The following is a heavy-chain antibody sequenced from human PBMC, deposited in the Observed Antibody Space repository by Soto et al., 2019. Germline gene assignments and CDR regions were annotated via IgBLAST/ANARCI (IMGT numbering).Heavy chain of an antibody. CDR3: ARVKGYSYGYFEVGMDV. J-gene: IGHJ6*02. Sequence: QVQLVQSGAEVKKPGASVKVSCKASGYTFTSYDINWVRQATGQGLEWMGWMNPNSGNTGYAQKFQGRVTMTRNTSISTAYMERSSLRSEDTAVYYCARVKGYSYGYFEVGMDVWGQGTTVTVSS. CDR1: GYTFTSYD. V-gene: IGHV1-8*01. D-gene: IGHD5-18*01. CDR2: MNPNSGNT.